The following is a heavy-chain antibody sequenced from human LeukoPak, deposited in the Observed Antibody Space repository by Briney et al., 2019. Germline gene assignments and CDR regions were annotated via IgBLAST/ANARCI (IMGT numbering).Heavy chain of an antibody. Sequence: PGGSLRLPCAASGFTFSDYYMNWVRQAPGKGLEWVSYISSSGSTIYYADSVKGRFTISRDNAKNSLYLQMNSLTADDTALYYCVKDIRGSGRGFFDYWGQGTLVTVSS. V-gene: IGHV3-11*04. J-gene: IGHJ4*02. D-gene: IGHD3-10*01. CDR1: GFTFSDYY. CDR3: VKDIRGSGRGFFDY. CDR2: ISSSGSTI.